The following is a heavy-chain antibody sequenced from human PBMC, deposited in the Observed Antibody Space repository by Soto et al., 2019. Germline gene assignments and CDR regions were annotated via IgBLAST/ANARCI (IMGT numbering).Heavy chain of an antibody. CDR3: AKGPRYCSGGSCPYYYMDV. J-gene: IGHJ6*03. CDR2: ISGSGSST. V-gene: IGHV3-23*01. Sequence: GGSLRLSCAASGFTFSSYAMSWVRQAPGKGLKWVSAISGSGSSTYYADSVKGRFTISRDNSKNTLYLQMNSLRAEDTAVYYCAKGPRYCSGGSCPYYYMDVWGKGTTVTVSS. D-gene: IGHD2-15*01. CDR1: GFTFSSYA.